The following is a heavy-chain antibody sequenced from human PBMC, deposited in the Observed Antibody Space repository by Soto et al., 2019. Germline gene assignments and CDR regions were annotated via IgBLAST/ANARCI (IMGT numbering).Heavy chain of an antibody. CDR1: VGSISSYY. Sequence: AETLSLTCTVSVGSISSYYWSWIRQPPGKGLEWIGYIYYSGSTNYNPSLKSRVTISVDTSKNQFSLKLSSVTAADTAVYYCARHGSWGDYLDYWGHGTLVTVSS. CDR2: IYYSGST. V-gene: IGHV4-59*08. J-gene: IGHJ4*01. D-gene: IGHD6-13*01. CDR3: ARHGSWGDYLDY.